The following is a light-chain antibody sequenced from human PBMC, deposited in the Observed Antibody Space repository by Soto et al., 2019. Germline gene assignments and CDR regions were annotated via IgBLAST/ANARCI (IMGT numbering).Light chain of an antibody. CDR2: GAS. Sequence: SALTQSPGTLSVSPGERATLSCRASQSVGSKYLAWYQQKPGQAPRLLIYGASSRATGVPDRFSGSGSGTDFTLTINRLEPEDFAVYYCQQYGNSPRSITFGQGTRLEIK. CDR1: QSVGSKY. CDR3: QQYGNSPRSIT. J-gene: IGKJ5*01. V-gene: IGKV3-20*01.